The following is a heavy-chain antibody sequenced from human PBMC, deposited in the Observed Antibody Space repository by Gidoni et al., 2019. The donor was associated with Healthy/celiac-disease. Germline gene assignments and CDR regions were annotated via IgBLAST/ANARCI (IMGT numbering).Heavy chain of an antibody. CDR2: ISGSGGST. CDR1: GCTFSSDA. Sequence: EVQLVESGGGLVQPGGSLRLSCAASGCTFSSDAMSWVRQAPGKGLEWVSAISGSGGSTYYADSVKGRFTISRDNSKNTLYLQMNSLRAEDTAVYYCAKSQQQLVPYYYGMDVWGQGTTVTVSS. V-gene: IGHV3-23*04. CDR3: AKSQQQLVPYYYGMDV. J-gene: IGHJ6*02. D-gene: IGHD6-13*01.